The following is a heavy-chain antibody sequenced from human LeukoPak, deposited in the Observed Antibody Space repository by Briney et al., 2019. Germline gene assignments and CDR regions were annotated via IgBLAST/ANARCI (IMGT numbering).Heavy chain of an antibody. Sequence: GASVKVSCKASGGTFSSYAISWVRQAPGQGLEWMGGIIPIFGTANYAQKFQGRVTMTEDTSTDTAYMELSSLRSEDTAVYYCATEGGSGWYYGGQGTLVTVSS. J-gene: IGHJ4*02. CDR2: IIPIFGTA. CDR3: ATEGGSGWYY. CDR1: GGTFSSYA. V-gene: IGHV1-69*06. D-gene: IGHD6-19*01.